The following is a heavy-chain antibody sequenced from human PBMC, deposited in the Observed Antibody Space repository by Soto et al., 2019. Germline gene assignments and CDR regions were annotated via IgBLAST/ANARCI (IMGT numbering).Heavy chain of an antibody. D-gene: IGHD6-19*01. CDR1: GFTFSKAW. CDR3: TAAYSYSSSLYFDY. CDR2: IKSKADGGTI. V-gene: IGHV3-15*01. Sequence: EVQLVESGGGLVKPGGSLRLSCAASGFTFSKAWMTWVRQAPGKGLEWVGRIKSKADGGTIDYAAPVKGRFAISRDDSXXXXXXXXXXXXXXXXXXXXXTAAYSYSSSLYFDYWGQGALVSVSS. J-gene: IGHJ4*02.